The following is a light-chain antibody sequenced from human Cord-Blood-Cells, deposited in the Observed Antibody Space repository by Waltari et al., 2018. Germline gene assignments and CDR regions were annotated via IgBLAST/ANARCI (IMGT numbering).Light chain of an antibody. CDR3: QSYDSSLSGVV. CDR2: CTS. CDR1: SSNIGAGYD. Sequence: QSVLTQPPSVSGAPGQRVTLSCTGSSSNIGAGYDVHWYQQLPGTAPKLLIYCTSNRPSGFPDRFSGSKSGTSASLAITGLQAEDEADYYCQSYDSSLSGVVFGGGTKLTVL. V-gene: IGLV1-40*01. J-gene: IGLJ2*01.